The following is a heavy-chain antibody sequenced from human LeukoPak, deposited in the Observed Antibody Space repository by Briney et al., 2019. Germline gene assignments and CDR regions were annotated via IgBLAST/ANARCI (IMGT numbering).Heavy chain of an antibody. CDR2: ISAYNGNT. J-gene: IGHJ2*01. Sequence: ASVKVSCKASGYTFTSYGISWVRQAPGQGLEWMGWISAYNGNTNYAQKLQGRVTMTTDTSTSTAYMELSSLRSEDTAVYYCARDRALGSGEFDWYFDLWGRGTLVTVSS. D-gene: IGHD3-10*01. CDR1: GYTFTSYG. V-gene: IGHV1-18*01. CDR3: ARDRALGSGEFDWYFDL.